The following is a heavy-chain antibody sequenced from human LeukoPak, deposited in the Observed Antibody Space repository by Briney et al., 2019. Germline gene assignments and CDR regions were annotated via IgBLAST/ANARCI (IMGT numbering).Heavy chain of an antibody. V-gene: IGHV1-2*02. Sequence: GASVKVSCKASGYTFTGYYMHWVRQAPGQGLEWMGWINPNSGGTNYAQKFQGRVTMTRDTSISTAYMELSRLRSDDTAVYYCARRNYYDSSDYNWFDPWGQGTLVTVSS. CDR2: INPNSGGT. CDR1: GYTFTGYY. CDR3: ARRNYYDSSDYNWFDP. J-gene: IGHJ5*02. D-gene: IGHD3-22*01.